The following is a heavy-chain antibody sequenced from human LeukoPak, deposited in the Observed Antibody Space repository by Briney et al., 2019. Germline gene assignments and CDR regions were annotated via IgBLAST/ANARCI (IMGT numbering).Heavy chain of an antibody. CDR1: GGSISSYY. CDR2: IYTSGST. V-gene: IGHV4-4*07. CDR3: ARHPAFSDYDYYYYYMDV. D-gene: IGHD4-17*01. J-gene: IGHJ6*03. Sequence: PSETLSLTCTVSGGSISSYYWSWIRQPAGKGLEWIGRIYTSGSTNYNPSLKSRVTMSVDTSKNQFSLKLSSVTAADTAVYYCARHPAFSDYDYYYYYMDVWGKGTTVTISS.